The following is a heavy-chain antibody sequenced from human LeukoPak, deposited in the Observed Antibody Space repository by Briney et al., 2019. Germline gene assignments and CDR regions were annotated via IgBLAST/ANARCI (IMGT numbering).Heavy chain of an antibody. CDR1: GFTFSSYA. Sequence: PGGSLRLSCAASGFTFSSYAMSWVRQAPGKGLEWVSAISGSGGSTYYAYSVKGRFTISRDNSKNTLYLQMNSLRAEDTAVYYCAKDDDSSGYPYYFDYWGQGTLVTVSS. J-gene: IGHJ4*02. V-gene: IGHV3-23*01. CDR2: ISGSGGST. D-gene: IGHD3-22*01. CDR3: AKDDDSSGYPYYFDY.